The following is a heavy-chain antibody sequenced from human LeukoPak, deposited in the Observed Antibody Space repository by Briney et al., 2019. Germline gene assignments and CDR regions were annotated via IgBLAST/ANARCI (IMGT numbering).Heavy chain of an antibody. V-gene: IGHV3-43*01. CDR3: AKDVSGSWPWNYYYYMDV. J-gene: IGHJ6*03. CDR1: GFTFDDYT. CDR2: ISWDGGST. Sequence: GGSLRLSCAASGFTFDDYTMHWVRQAPGNGLEWVSLISWDGGSTYYADSVKGRFTISRDNSKNSLYLQMNSLRTEDTALYYCAKDVSGSWPWNYYYYMDVWSKGTTVTVSS. D-gene: IGHD6-13*01.